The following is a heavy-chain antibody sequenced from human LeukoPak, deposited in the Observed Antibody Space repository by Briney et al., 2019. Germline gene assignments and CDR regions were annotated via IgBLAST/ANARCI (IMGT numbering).Heavy chain of an antibody. J-gene: IGHJ4*02. D-gene: IGHD6-19*01. CDR2: ISSNGDTT. CDR1: GFTFSTYA. CDR3: VKASYSSGWYGDY. Sequence: GGSLRLSCSASGFTFSTYAMHWVRQAPGKGLEYVSAISSNGDTTYYVDSVKGRSTISRDNSKNALYLQMSSLRAEDTAVYYCVKASYSSGWYGDYWGQGTLVTVSS. V-gene: IGHV3-64D*06.